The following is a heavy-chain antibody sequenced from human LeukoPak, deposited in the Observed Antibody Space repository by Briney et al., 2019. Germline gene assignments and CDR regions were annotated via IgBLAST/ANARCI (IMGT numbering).Heavy chain of an antibody. CDR2: ISWNSGSI. V-gene: IGHV3-9*01. Sequence: GRSLRLSCAASGFTFDDYAMHWVRQAPGKGLEWVSGISWNSGSIGYADSVKGRFTISRDNAKNSLYLQMNSLRAEDTALYYCAKVRTTQRRDAFDIWGQGTMVTVSS. CDR1: GFTFDDYA. D-gene: IGHD1-1*01. CDR3: AKVRTTQRRDAFDI. J-gene: IGHJ3*02.